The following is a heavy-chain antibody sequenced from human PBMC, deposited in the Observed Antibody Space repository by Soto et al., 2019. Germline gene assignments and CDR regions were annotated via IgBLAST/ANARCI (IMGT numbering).Heavy chain of an antibody. CDR2: INHRGST. J-gene: IGHJ4*02. CDR3: ARTSRFEY. V-gene: IGHV4-34*01. D-gene: IGHD6-6*01. Sequence: QVQLQQWGAGLLKPSETLSLTCAVYGGSFSIYYWSWIRQPPGKGLEWIGEINHRGSTNYNPSLKRRVTIPGDASKNQVSPKQSCVTAADTAVYYWARTSRFEYWGQGTLVTVSS. CDR1: GGSFSIYY.